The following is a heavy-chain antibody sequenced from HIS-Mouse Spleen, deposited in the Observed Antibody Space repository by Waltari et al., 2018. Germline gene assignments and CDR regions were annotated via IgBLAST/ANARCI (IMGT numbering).Heavy chain of an antibody. CDR3: AKDRGSQFDY. Sequence: QVQLVDSGGGLVPPGMSLRLSCAASGCTFSSYGMHWVRQAPGKGLEWVAVISYDGSNKYYADSVKGRFTISRDNSKNTLYLQMNSLRAEDTAVYYCAKDRGSQFDYWGQGTLVTVSS. CDR2: ISYDGSNK. CDR1: GCTFSSYG. V-gene: IGHV3-30*18. D-gene: IGHD1-26*01. J-gene: IGHJ4*02.